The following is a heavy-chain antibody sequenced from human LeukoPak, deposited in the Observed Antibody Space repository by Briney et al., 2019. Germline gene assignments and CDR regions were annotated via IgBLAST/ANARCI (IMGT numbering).Heavy chain of an antibody. CDR2: IYHSGST. J-gene: IGHJ4*02. D-gene: IGHD3/OR15-3a*01. V-gene: IGHV4-34*01. Sequence: SETLSLTCAVYGGSFSGYYWSWIRQPPGKGLEWIGYIYHSGSTYYNPSLKSRVTISVDRSKNQFSLKLSSVTAADTAVYYCARGTGYSNFDYWGQGTLVTVSS. CDR1: GGSFSGYY. CDR3: ARGTGYSNFDY.